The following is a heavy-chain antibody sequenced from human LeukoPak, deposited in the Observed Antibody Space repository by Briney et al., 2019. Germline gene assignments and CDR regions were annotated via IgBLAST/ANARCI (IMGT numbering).Heavy chain of an antibody. D-gene: IGHD3-9*01. Sequence: SGPTLVKPTQTLTLTCTFSGVSHSTGGVGVGWIRQPPGKALEWLAVIYWNDDKRYSPSLKSRLTITKDTSKNQVVLTMTNMDPVDTATYYCAHHDILTGYGSPPLDYWGQGTLVTVSS. J-gene: IGHJ4*02. V-gene: IGHV2-5*01. CDR1: GVSHSTGGVG. CDR3: AHHDILTGYGSPPLDY. CDR2: IYWNDDK.